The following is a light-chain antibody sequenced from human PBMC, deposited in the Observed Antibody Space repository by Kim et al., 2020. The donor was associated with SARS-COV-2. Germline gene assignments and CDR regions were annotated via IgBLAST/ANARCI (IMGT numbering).Light chain of an antibody. J-gene: IGKJ2*01. Sequence: EIVMTQSPATLSVSPGERATLSCRASQSVGFKLAWYQQKPGQAPRLLIYGASTRATGIPARFSGSGSGTEFTLTITSLQSEDFAVYYWQQYNVRPPDTFGQGTKLEI. V-gene: IGKV3-15*01. CDR3: QQYNVRPPDT. CDR2: GAS. CDR1: QSVGFK.